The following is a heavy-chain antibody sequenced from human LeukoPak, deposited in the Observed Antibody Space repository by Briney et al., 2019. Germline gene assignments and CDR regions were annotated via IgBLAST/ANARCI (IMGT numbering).Heavy chain of an antibody. D-gene: IGHD3-10*01. V-gene: IGHV3-33*06. J-gene: IGHJ6*03. CDR2: IWYDGSNK. CDR3: AKDLLWFGEPYYMDV. CDR1: GFTFSSYG. Sequence: PGGSLRLSCAAPGFTFSSYGMHWVRQAPGKGLEWVAVIWYDGSNKYYADSVKGRFTISRDNSKNTLYLQMNSLRAEDTAVYYCAKDLLWFGEPYYMDVWGKGTTVTVSS.